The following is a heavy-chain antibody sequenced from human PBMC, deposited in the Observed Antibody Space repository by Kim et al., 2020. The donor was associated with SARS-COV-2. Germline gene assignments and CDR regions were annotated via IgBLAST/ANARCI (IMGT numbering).Heavy chain of an antibody. CDR1: GGSISSSSYY. Sequence: SETLSLTCTVTGGSISSSSYYWGWIRQPPGKGLEWIGSIYYSGSTYYNPSLKSRVTISVDTSKNQFSLKLSSVTAADTAVYYCAGEMGVWFGELAVSFAGGVDVWGPGTTVTVSS. J-gene: IGHJ6*02. V-gene: IGHV4-39*07. CDR2: IYYSGST. D-gene: IGHD3-10*01. CDR3: AGEMGVWFGELAVSFAGGVDV.